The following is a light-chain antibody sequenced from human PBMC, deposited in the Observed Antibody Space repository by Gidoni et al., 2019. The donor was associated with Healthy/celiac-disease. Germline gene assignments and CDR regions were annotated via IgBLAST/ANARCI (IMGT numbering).Light chain of an antibody. CDR2: WAS. J-gene: IGKJ3*01. CDR1: QSVLYSSNNKNY. V-gene: IGKV4-1*01. CDR3: QQYYSTPF. Sequence: DIVMTQSPDSLAVSLGERATINCNSSQSVLYSSNNKNYLAWYQQKPGQPPKLLIYWASTRESGVPDRFSGSGSGTDFTLTISSLQAEDVAVYYCQQYYSTPFFGPGTKVDIK.